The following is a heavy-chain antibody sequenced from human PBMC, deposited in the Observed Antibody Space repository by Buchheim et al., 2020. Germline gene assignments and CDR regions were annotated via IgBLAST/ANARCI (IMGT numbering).Heavy chain of an antibody. CDR3: EKASSTYHSGSGSPDY. J-gene: IGHJ4*02. V-gene: IGHV3-9*01. CDR1: GFTFDDYA. Sequence: EVQLVESGGTLVHPGRSLTLSCAASGFTFDDYAMHWVRLIPGKGLEWVAGINWNSDSKDYADSVKGRFTISRDNAKNSLFLQIDSLRAKDTAHYYCEKASSTYHSGSGSPDYWGQGT. D-gene: IGHD3-10*01. CDR2: INWNSDSK.